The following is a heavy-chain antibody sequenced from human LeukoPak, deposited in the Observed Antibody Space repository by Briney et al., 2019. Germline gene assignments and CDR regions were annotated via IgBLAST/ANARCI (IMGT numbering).Heavy chain of an antibody. CDR3: TRVYGSGSYTFDY. D-gene: IGHD3-10*01. CDR1: GFTFSSYW. V-gene: IGHV3-74*01. CDR2: INSDGSST. J-gene: IGHJ4*02. Sequence: GGSLRLSCAGSGFTFSSYWMHWVRQAPGKGLVWVSRINSDGSSTNYADSVKGRFTISRDNAKNTLYLQMNSLRAEDTAVYYCTRVYGSGSYTFDYWGQGTLVTVSS.